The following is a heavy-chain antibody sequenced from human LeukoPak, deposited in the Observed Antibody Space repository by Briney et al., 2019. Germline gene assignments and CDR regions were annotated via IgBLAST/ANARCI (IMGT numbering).Heavy chain of an antibody. CDR2: IYYSGST. Sequence: SETLSLTCTVSGGSISSSSYYWGWIRQPPGKGLEWIGSIYYSGSTYYNPSLKSRVTISVDTSKNQFSLKLSSVTAADTAVYYCATPTISYGSGSYYPVFYMDVWGKGTTVTISS. CDR3: ATPTISYGSGSYYPVFYMDV. CDR1: GGSISSSSYY. J-gene: IGHJ6*03. D-gene: IGHD3-10*01. V-gene: IGHV4-39*01.